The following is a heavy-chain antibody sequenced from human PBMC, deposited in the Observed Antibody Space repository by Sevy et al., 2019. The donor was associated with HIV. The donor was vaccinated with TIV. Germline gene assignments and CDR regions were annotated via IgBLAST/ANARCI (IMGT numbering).Heavy chain of an antibody. D-gene: IGHD3-3*01. V-gene: IGHV4-34*01. CDR2: INHSGST. CDR3: ARGSGSGYYFGY. J-gene: IGHJ4*02. Sequence: SDTLSLTCAVYGGSFSGYYWSWIRQPPGKGLEWIGEINHSGSTNYNPSLKSRVTISVDTSKNQFSLKLSSVTAADTAVYYCARGSGSGYYFGYWGQGTLVTVSS. CDR1: GGSFSGYY.